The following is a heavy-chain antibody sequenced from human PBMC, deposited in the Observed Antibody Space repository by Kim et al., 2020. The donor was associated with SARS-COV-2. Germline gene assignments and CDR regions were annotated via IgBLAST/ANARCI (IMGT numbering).Heavy chain of an antibody. CDR3: AKPRGYSGTYYTAFDI. V-gene: IGHV3-33*06. CDR2: IWYDGSSK. D-gene: IGHD1-26*01. J-gene: IGHJ3*02. CDR1: EFTFSSYG. Sequence: GGSLRLSCAASEFTFSSYGMHWVRQAPGKGLEWVALIWYDGSSKYYADSVKGRFTISRDNSKNTLYLQMNSLRAEDTAVYYCAKPRGYSGTYYTAFDIWGQGTMVTVSS.